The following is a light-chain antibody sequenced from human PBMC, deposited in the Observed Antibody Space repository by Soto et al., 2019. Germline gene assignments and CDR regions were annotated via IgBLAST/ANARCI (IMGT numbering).Light chain of an antibody. CDR2: DGS. V-gene: IGKV3-11*01. J-gene: IGKJ4*01. CDR1: QRVSSY. Sequence: FTTSPSTLWLCQLYIDTLSCRASQRVSSYLAWYQQRPGQAPRLLIYDGSSRATGIPARFSGSGFGTDFTLTIASLEPEDFAVYCCQQRSKWPLNFCGGTKVEIK. CDR3: QQRSKWPLN.